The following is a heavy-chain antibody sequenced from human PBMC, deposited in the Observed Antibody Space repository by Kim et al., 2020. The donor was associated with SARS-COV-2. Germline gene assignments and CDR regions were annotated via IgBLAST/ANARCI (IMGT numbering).Heavy chain of an antibody. Sequence: SETLSLTCTVSSGSISSHYWTWIRQPPGKGLEWIGYIYYTGSSTNYNPSLKSRVTISVDTSKNQFSLKLSSVTAADTAVYYCARRHDSSGYFDYWGQGTLVTVSS. CDR1: SGSISSHY. CDR3: ARRHDSSGYFDY. J-gene: IGHJ4*02. V-gene: IGHV4-59*08. CDR2: IYYTGSST. D-gene: IGHD3-22*01.